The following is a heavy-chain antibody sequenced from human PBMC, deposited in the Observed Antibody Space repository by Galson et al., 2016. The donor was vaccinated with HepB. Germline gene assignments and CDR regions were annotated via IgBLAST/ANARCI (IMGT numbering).Heavy chain of an antibody. CDR2: MYYGGGT. CDR1: GGSISGTPYF. V-gene: IGHV4-39*01. CDR3: ARQGGVYSNNWYGHFDY. D-gene: IGHD6-13*01. J-gene: IGHJ4*02. Sequence: LSLTCTVSGGSISGTPYFWGWIRQPPGKGLEWIGNMYYGGGTFYNPSLKGRFTISEDTSRTQLSLNLSSVTAAGTAVYYCARQGGVYSNNWYGHFDYWGQGTLVTVSS.